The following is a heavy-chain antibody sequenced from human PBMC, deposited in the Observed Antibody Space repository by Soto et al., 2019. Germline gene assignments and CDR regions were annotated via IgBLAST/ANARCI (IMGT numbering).Heavy chain of an antibody. CDR3: ARAETSGIHYFDY. CDR2: VYYSGTT. V-gene: IGHV4-59*01. J-gene: IGHJ4*02. D-gene: IGHD6-13*01. CDR1: GFSMSSNY. Sequence: SETLALTWIVSGFSMSSNYWSLVRPCPGKGLEWMGYVYYSGTTNYNPSLKSRVTISVDTSKNQISLRLKSVTAADTAVYYCARAETSGIHYFDYWGQGSLVTVSS.